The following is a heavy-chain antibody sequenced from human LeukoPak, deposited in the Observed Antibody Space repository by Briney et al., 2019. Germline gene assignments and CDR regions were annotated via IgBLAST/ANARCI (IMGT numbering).Heavy chain of an antibody. CDR1: GFTFSSYA. Sequence: QTGGSLRLSCAASGFTFSSYAMTYVRQAPGKGLEWVASVSGSGTNTYYADSVKGRFTISRDNSKNTVTLGMSSLRGEDTAHYYCAKETLGYRRGLEMWGQGTTVTVSS. CDR2: VSGSGTNT. D-gene: IGHD3-16*02. CDR3: AKETLGYRRGLEM. J-gene: IGHJ3*02. V-gene: IGHV3-23*01.